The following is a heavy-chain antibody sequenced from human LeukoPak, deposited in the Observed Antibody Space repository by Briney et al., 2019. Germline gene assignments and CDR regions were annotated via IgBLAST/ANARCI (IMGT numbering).Heavy chain of an antibody. V-gene: IGHV3-48*01. CDR2: ISSAGDTI. CDR1: GFPFSSYS. J-gene: IGHJ6*03. Sequence: GGSLRLSCAASGFPFSSYSMNWVRQAPGKGLEWVSYISSAGDTIYYADSVKGRFTISRDDAKNSLYLQMNSLRAEDTAVYHCVRDRFLGWGDGVGEDFYYMDVWGKGTTVTVSS. D-gene: IGHD3-3*01. CDR3: VRDRFLGWGDGVGEDFYYMDV.